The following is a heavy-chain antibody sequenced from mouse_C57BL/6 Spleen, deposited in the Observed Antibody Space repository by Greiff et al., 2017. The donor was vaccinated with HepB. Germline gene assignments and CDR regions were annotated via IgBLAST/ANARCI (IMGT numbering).Heavy chain of an antibody. V-gene: IGHV14-4*01. J-gene: IGHJ2*01. CDR3: TTVVAPTGYYFDY. D-gene: IGHD1-1*01. Sequence: EVQLQQSGAELVRPGASVKLSCTASGFNIKDDYMHWVKQRPEQGLEWIGWIDPENGDTEYASKFQGKATITADTSSNTAYLQLSSLTSEDNAVYYCTTVVAPTGYYFDYWGQGTTLTVSS. CDR1: GFNIKDDY. CDR2: IDPENGDT.